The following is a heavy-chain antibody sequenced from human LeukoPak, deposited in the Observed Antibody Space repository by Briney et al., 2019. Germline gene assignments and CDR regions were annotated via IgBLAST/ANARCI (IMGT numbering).Heavy chain of an antibody. V-gene: IGHV4-34*01. CDR2: TNHSGST. Sequence: SETPSLTCAVYGGSFSGYYWSWIRQPPGKGLEWIGETNHSGSTNYNPSLKSRVTISVDTSKNQFSLKLSSVTAADTAVYYCARAQYSGYDFYYYGMDVWGQGTTVTVSS. CDR1: GGSFSGYY. D-gene: IGHD5-12*01. J-gene: IGHJ6*02. CDR3: ARAQYSGYDFYYYGMDV.